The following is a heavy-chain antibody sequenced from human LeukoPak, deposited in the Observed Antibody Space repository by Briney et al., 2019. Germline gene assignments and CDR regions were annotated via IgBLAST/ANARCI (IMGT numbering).Heavy chain of an antibody. CDR1: SGSISSSSYY. CDR3: ARHPGYGSGSYPWFDP. J-gene: IGHJ5*02. D-gene: IGHD3-10*01. CDR2: IYYSGST. V-gene: IGHV4-39*01. Sequence: SETLSLTCTVSSGSISSSSYYWGWIRQPPGKGLEWIGSIYYSGSTYYNPSLKSRVTISVDTSKNQFSLKLSSVTAADTAVYYCARHPGYGSGSYPWFDPWGQGTLVTVSS.